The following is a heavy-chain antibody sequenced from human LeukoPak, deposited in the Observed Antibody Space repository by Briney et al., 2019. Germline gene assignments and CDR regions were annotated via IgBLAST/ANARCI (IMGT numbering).Heavy chain of an antibody. J-gene: IGHJ5*02. CDR3: VSWRDSGDKNS. D-gene: IGHD4-23*01. CDR1: GFTFSSSW. Sequence: GGSLRLSCAASGFTFSSSWMSWVRQAPEKGLEWVAHIKQDGSQKYHVDSVRGRFTISRDNTKNSVYLQMNSLRAEDTAVYYCVSWRDSGDKNSWGQGTLVTVSS. V-gene: IGHV3-7*01. CDR2: IKQDGSQK.